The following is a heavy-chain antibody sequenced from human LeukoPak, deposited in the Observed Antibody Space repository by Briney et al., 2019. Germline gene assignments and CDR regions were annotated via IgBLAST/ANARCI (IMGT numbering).Heavy chain of an antibody. V-gene: IGHV4-59*11. J-gene: IGHJ5*02. CDR2: IHYSGST. D-gene: IGHD1-1*01. CDR3: ARRYVGHWFDP. CDR1: GASISSHY. Sequence: SETLSLTCTVSGASISSHYWSWIRQPPGKGLEWIGYIHYSGSTNYNPSLKSRVTISVDTSKNQFSLKLSSVTAADTAVYYCARRYVGHWFDPWGQGTLVTVSS.